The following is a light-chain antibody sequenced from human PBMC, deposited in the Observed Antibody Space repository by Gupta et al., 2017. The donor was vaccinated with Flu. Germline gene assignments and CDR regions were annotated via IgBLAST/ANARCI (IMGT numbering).Light chain of an antibody. CDR3: SSYTSSSSWV. V-gene: IGLV2-14*01. CDR2: EVS. CDR1: SSDIGGYNY. J-gene: IGLJ3*02. Sequence: QSALTQPASVSGSSVQSITISCTGTSSDIGGYNYVSWYQQHPGKAPKLMIYEVSNRPSGVSNRFSGSKSGNTASLTISGLQAEDEADYYCSSYTSSSSWVFGGGTKLTVL.